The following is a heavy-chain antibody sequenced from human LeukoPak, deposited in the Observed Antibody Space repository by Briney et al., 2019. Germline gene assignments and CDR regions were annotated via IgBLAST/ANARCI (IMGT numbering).Heavy chain of an antibody. Sequence: PGGFLRLSCAASGFTFTSYGMYWVRQAPGKGLEWVAVISYDGSNKYYADSVKGRFTISRDNSKNTLYLQMNSLRAEDTAAYYCAKEPRHCSSTSCYYYYYYGMDVWGQGTTVTVSS. J-gene: IGHJ6*02. CDR1: GFTFTSYG. CDR2: ISYDGSNK. V-gene: IGHV3-30*18. CDR3: AKEPRHCSSTSCYYYYYYGMDV. D-gene: IGHD2-2*01.